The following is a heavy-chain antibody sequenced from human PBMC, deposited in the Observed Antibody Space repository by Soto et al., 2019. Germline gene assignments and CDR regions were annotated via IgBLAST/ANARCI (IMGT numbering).Heavy chain of an antibody. J-gene: IGHJ5*02. CDR1: GGSISSYY. V-gene: IGHV4-59*01. D-gene: IGHD2-21*02. CDR3: ARGGTHLRAYCCGDCYPWGNWLDP. CDR2: IYYSGST. Sequence: NPSETLSLTCTVSGGSISSYYWSWIRQPPGKGLEWIGYIYYSGSTNYNPSLKSRVTISVDTSKNQFSLKLSSVTAADTAVYYCARGGTHLRAYCCGDCYPWGNWLDPWGQGTLVTVSS.